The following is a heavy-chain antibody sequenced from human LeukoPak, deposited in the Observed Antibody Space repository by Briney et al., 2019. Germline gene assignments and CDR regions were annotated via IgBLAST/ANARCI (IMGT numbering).Heavy chain of an antibody. Sequence: GGSLRLSCAASGPTFRNAFMNWVRQARGKGLEWVGRIESSTDGGTTDYAAPVKGRFTMPRDDSKNTLYLQMNNVKTEDTGVYYCTTSPGITVFGVVTDYWGQGTLVIVSS. D-gene: IGHD3-3*01. J-gene: IGHJ4*02. CDR2: IESSTDGGTT. V-gene: IGHV3-15*04. CDR3: TTSPGITVFGVVTDY. CDR1: GPTFRNAF.